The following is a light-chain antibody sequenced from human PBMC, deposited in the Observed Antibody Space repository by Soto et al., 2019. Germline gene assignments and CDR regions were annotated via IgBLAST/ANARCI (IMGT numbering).Light chain of an antibody. V-gene: IGKV3-11*01. CDR1: QSVNNF. Sequence: EIVLTHSPATLSLSPWEIATLSCRASQSVNNFLAWYQQKPGQAPRLLIYDASNRATGIPARFSGSGSGTDFTLTISSLEPEDFAVYYCQQRSNWPVTFGQGTRLEIK. J-gene: IGKJ5*01. CDR3: QQRSNWPVT. CDR2: DAS.